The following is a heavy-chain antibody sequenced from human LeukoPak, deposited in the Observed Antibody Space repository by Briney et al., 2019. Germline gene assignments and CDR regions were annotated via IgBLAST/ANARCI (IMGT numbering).Heavy chain of an antibody. J-gene: IGHJ3*02. CDR1: GYSFTNYW. V-gene: IGHV5-51*01. Sequence: GESLKISCKGSGYSFTNYWIAWVRQMPGQGLEWMAIIYPGDSDARYSPSFQGQVTISVDKSISTTYLRWSSLKAADTAMYYCARGGWGFGERKRDHDTFDIWGQGTMVTVSS. D-gene: IGHD3-10*01. CDR3: ARGGWGFGERKRDHDTFDI. CDR2: IYPGDSDA.